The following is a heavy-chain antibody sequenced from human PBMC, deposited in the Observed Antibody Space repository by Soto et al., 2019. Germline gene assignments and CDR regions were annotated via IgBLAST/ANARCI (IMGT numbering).Heavy chain of an antibody. V-gene: IGHV1-58*01. CDR2: IVLGIGNA. J-gene: IGHJ6*02. CDR1: GFTFTSSA. D-gene: IGHD3-22*01. CDR3: ARTALGYDSSGTPYGMDV. Sequence: SVKVSCKASGFTFTSSAVQWVRQARGQRLEWIGWIVLGIGNANYAQKFQDRVTITRDMSTSTAYMELSSLRSEDTAVYYCARTALGYDSSGTPYGMDVWGQGTTVTVSS.